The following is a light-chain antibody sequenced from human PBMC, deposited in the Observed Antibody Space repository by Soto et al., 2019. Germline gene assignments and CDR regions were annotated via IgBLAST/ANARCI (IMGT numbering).Light chain of an antibody. Sequence: VLLTQSPLTLPVTLGQPASISCRSSQSLIYSNGKTYLNWYQQRPGQVPRRIIYEVSNRDFGVPDRFSGSRSGSGTDFTLKISRVEAEDVGVYYCMEGTPSFGQGTNVEIK. V-gene: IGKV2-30*01. J-gene: IGKJ1*01. CDR2: EVS. CDR3: MEGTPS. CDR1: QSLIYSNGKTY.